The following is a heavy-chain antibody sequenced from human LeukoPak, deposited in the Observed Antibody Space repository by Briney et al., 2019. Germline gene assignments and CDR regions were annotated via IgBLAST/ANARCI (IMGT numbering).Heavy chain of an antibody. V-gene: IGHV1-2*06. CDR2: INPNSGGT. CDR3: ARGYCSGGSCYSVENWFDP. J-gene: IGHJ5*02. CDR1: GYTFTGYY. Sequence: ASVKVSXKAAGYTFTGYYMFWVRQAPGQGLEWMGRINPNSGGTNYAQKSQGRVTMTRDTSISTAYMELSRLRSDDTAVYYCARGYCSGGSCYSVENWFDPWGQGTLVTVSS. D-gene: IGHD2-15*01.